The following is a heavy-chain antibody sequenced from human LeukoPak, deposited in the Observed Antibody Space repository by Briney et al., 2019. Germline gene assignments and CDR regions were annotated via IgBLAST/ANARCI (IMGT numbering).Heavy chain of an antibody. CDR2: ISSSRSYI. CDR3: ARGIVGATRTFDY. Sequence: PGGSLRLSCAASGFTFSSYSMNWVRQAPGKGLEWVSSISSSRSYIYYADSVKGRFTISRDNAKNSLYLQMNSLTAEDTAVYYCARGIVGATRTFDYWGQGTLVTVSS. J-gene: IGHJ4*02. D-gene: IGHD1-26*01. V-gene: IGHV3-21*01. CDR1: GFTFSSYS.